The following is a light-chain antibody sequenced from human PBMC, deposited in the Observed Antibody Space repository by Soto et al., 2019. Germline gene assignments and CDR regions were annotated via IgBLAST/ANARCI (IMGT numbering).Light chain of an antibody. V-gene: IGKV3-20*01. J-gene: IGKJ1*01. CDR3: QHYGSSPRT. Sequence: EIVLTQSPGTLSLSPAGIATLCCMASQSVSNNYLAWYQQKPGQAPRLLIYGASNRATGIPDRFSGSGSGTDFTLTIGRLEPEDFAVYYCQHYGSSPRTFGQGTKVDIK. CDR2: GAS. CDR1: QSVSNNY.